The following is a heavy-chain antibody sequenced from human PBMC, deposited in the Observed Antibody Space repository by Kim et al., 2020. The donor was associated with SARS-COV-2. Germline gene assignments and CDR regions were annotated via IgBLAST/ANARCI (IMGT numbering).Heavy chain of an antibody. D-gene: IGHD2-2*01. CDR3: ASHRSEDCSSTSCIYYYYYMDV. CDR1: GGSISSSSYY. J-gene: IGHJ6*03. CDR2: IYYSGST. Sequence: SETLSLTCTVSGGSISSSSYYWGWIRQPPGKGLEWIGSIYYSGSTYYNPSLKSRVTISVDTSKNQFSLKLSSVTAADTAVYYCASHRSEDCSSTSCIYYYYYMDVWGKGTTVTVSS. V-gene: IGHV4-39*01.